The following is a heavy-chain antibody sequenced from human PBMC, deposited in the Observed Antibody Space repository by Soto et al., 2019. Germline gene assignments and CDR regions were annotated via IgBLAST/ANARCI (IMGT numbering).Heavy chain of an antibody. J-gene: IGHJ6*02. Sequence: TGGSLRLSCAASGFTFSSYAMSWVRQAPGKGLEWVSAFSGSGGSTYYADSVKGRFTISRDNSKNTLYLQMSSLRAEDTAVYYCAKASYYYDSSGPNDIFSYYYYGMDVWGQGTTVTVSS. CDR3: AKASYYYDSSGPNDIFSYYYYGMDV. CDR2: FSGSGGST. CDR1: GFTFSSYA. D-gene: IGHD3-22*01. V-gene: IGHV3-23*01.